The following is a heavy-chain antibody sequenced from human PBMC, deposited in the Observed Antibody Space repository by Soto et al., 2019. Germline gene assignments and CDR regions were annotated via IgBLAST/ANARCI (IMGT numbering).Heavy chain of an antibody. D-gene: IGHD5-12*01. J-gene: IGHJ6*02. CDR1: GFMFSAYW. V-gene: IGHV3-30*03. CDR2: MSNDGSNK. Sequence: GGSLRLSCAASGFMFSAYWMSWVRQAPGKGLEWVAVMSNDGSNKYYADSVKGRFTISRDNSKNTLYLQMNSLRAEDTAVYYCARDRVATNPTRNYYYYYGMDVWGQGTTVTVSS. CDR3: ARDRVATNPTRNYYYYYGMDV.